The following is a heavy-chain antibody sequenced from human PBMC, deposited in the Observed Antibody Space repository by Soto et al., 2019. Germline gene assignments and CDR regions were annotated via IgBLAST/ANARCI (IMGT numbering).Heavy chain of an antibody. D-gene: IGHD3-3*01. Sequence: SVKVSCKASGGTFSSYAISWVRQAPGQGLECMGGIIPIFGTANYAQKFQARVTSTAHESTSTAYMELCSLRWEDTPVGHCSRSIFGAVHDACDIWGQRTMVTV. V-gene: IGHV1-69*13. CDR1: GGTFSSYA. J-gene: IGHJ3*02. CDR2: IIPIFGTA. CDR3: SRSIFGAVHDACDI.